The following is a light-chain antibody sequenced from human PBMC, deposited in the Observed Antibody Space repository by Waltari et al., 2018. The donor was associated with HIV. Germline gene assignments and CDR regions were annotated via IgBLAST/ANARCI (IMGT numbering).Light chain of an antibody. J-gene: IGKJ4*01. Sequence: EIVLTQSPATLSLSPGERATLSCRASQSVSSYLAWYQPKPGQAPRLLNYDASNRATGIPARFSGSGYATDFTLTISRREPEDFAVYYGQQRSNWPALTFGGGTKVEIK. CDR3: QQRSNWPALT. V-gene: IGKV3-11*01. CDR2: DAS. CDR1: QSVSSY.